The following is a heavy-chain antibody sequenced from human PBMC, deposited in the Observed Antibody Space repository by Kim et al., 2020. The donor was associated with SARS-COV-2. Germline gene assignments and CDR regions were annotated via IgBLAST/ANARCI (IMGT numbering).Heavy chain of an antibody. J-gene: IGHJ2*01. D-gene: IGHD6-19*01. CDR1: GDTFTSYA. CDR2: FIPILHKA. Sequence: SVKVSCKASGDTFTSYALSWVRQAPGQGLEWMGRFIPILHKATYAEKFQGRVTINADKSTGTTYMELSSLRSEDTAVYYCASPRGSSGPWYFDLWGRGTLVTVSS. V-gene: IGHV1-69*04. CDR3: ASPRGSSGPWYFDL.